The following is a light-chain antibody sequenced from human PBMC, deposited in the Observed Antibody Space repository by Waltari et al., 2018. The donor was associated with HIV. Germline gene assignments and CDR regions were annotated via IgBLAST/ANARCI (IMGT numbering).Light chain of an antibody. J-gene: IGLJ3*02. CDR3: QVWDSSSDDWV. Sequence: YVLTQPPSVSVAPGQTASMTCGGHNMGGNNEHWYQQKQGQAPVLLVYDNSDRPSGIPERISGSKSGNTAALTISRVEAGDEADYYCQVWDSSSDDWVFGGGTKLTVL. CDR2: DNS. V-gene: IGLV3-21*02. CDR1: NMGGNN.